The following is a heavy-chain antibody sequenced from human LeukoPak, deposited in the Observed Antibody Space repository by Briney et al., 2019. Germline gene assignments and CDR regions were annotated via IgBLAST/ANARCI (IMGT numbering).Heavy chain of an antibody. CDR2: ICHSGST. V-gene: IGHV4-4*02. CDR3: ARVLPPFYYYGSGSHFDY. Sequence: SETLSLTCAVSGGSISSTNWWSWVRQPPGRGLEWIGEICHSGSTNYNPSLKSRVTISVDKSKNQFSLKLSSVTDADTAVYYCARVLPPFYYYGSGSHFDYWGQGTLVTVSS. D-gene: IGHD3-10*01. CDR1: GGSISSTNW. J-gene: IGHJ4*02.